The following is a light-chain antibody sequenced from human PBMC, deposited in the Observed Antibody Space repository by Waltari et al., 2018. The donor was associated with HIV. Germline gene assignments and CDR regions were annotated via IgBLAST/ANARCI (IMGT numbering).Light chain of an antibody. Sequence: QSVLTQPPSASGTPGQRVTISCSGSSSNIGSNYVYWYQQLPGTAPNLLIYKTNQRPSGVPDRFSGSKSGTSASLAISGLRSEDEADYYCAAWDATVWVFGGGTKLTVL. CDR3: AAWDATVWV. CDR2: KTN. CDR1: SSNIGSNY. J-gene: IGLJ3*02. V-gene: IGLV1-47*01.